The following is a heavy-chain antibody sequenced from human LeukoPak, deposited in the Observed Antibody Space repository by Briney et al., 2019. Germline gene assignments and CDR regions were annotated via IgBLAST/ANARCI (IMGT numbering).Heavy chain of an antibody. CDR1: GCSISSYY. V-gene: IGHV4-4*07. J-gene: IGHJ5*02. D-gene: IGHD5-18*01. CDR2: IYTSERT. Sequence: SETLSLTCTVSGCSISSYYWSWIPQPAGKGLEWIGRIYTSERTNYNPSLKSLVTLSVNTSNTPFSLNLSPVTAANTAVYYGARVDKAMGNWFDPWGQGTLVTVSS. CDR3: ARVDKAMGNWFDP.